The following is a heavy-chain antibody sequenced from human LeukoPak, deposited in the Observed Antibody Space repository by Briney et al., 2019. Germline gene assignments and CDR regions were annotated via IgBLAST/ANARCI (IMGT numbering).Heavy chain of an antibody. CDR1: GFSVFSNY. J-gene: IGHJ4*02. CDR3: ARATLDN. CDR2: IYSDGST. V-gene: IGHV3-53*01. Sequence: PGGSLRLSCAASGFSVFSNYISWVRQAPGEGLEWVSVIYSDGSTKYADSVKARFTISRDNSKNTVYLQMNSLRVEDTAVYYCARATLDNWGQGTLVTVSS.